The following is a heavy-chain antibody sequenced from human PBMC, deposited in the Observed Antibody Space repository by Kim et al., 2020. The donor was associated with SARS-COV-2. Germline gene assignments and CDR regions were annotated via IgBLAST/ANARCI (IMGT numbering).Heavy chain of an antibody. CDR3: ARTGGGFGGNHFYFDY. J-gene: IGHJ4*02. V-gene: IGHV3-21*01. CDR2: ISSSNSYI. D-gene: IGHD2-15*01. Sequence: GGSLRLSCAASGFTFSSYSMNWVRQAPGKGLEWVSSISSSNSYIYYADSVKGRFTISRDNAKNSLYLQMNSLRAEDTAVYYCARTGGGFGGNHFYFDYWGQGTLVTVSS. CDR1: GFTFSSYS.